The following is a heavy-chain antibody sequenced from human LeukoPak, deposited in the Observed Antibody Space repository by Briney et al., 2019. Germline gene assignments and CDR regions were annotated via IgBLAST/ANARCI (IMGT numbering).Heavy chain of an antibody. CDR3: ARGDYCGGDCYFTQLDY. D-gene: IGHD2-21*02. CDR1: GGTFSSYA. CDR2: IIPIFGTA. J-gene: IGHJ4*02. Sequence: SVKVSCKASGGTFSSYAISWVRQAPGQGLEWMGGIIPIFGTANYAQKLQGSVTITTDESTSTAYMELSSLRSEDTAVYYCARGDYCGGDCYFTQLDYWGQGTLVTVSS. V-gene: IGHV1-69*05.